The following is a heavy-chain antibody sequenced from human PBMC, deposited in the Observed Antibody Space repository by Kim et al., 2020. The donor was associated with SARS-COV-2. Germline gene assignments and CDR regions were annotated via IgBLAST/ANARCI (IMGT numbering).Heavy chain of an antibody. Sequence: SETLSLTCTVSGGSISSSSYYWGWIRQPPGKGLEWIGSIYYSGSTYYNPSLKSRVTISVDTSKNQFSLKLSSVTAADTAVYYCASVLNWNDYWGQGTLVTVSS. CDR1: GGSISSSSYY. CDR2: IYYSGST. J-gene: IGHJ4*02. V-gene: IGHV4-39*01. CDR3: ASVLNWNDY. D-gene: IGHD1-20*01.